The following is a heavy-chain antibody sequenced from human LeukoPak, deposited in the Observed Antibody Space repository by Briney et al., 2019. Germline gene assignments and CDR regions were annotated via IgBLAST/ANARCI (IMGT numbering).Heavy chain of an antibody. Sequence: SETLSLTCTVSGGSITGYYWSWIRQPPGKGLEWIGYIYDSGSTDYKPSLKSRVTISVDTSKNQFSLKLTSVTAADTAVYYCARGRGQPDYDSSGYFDYWGQGSLVTVS. CDR2: IYDSGST. D-gene: IGHD3-22*01. V-gene: IGHV4-59*01. CDR3: ARGRGQPDYDSSGYFDY. J-gene: IGHJ4*02. CDR1: GGSITGYY.